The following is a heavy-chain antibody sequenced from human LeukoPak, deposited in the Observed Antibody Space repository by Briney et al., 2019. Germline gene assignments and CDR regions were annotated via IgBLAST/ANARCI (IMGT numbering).Heavy chain of an antibody. D-gene: IGHD6-13*01. CDR3: ARDRPTSSSPDY. V-gene: IGHV1-2*02. CDR2: INPNSGGT. J-gene: IGHJ4*02. Sequence: GASVKVSCKASGYTFTGYYMHWVRQAPGQGLEWMGWINPNSGGTNYAQKFQGRVTMTRDTSISTAYMELSRLRSDDTAVYYCARDRPTSSSPDYWGQETLVTVSS. CDR1: GYTFTGYY.